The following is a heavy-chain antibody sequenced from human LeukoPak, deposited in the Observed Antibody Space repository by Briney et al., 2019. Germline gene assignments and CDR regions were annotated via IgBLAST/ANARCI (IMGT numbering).Heavy chain of an antibody. D-gene: IGHD4-17*01. CDR2: ISCDGSNE. CDR3: AKDLDDYGDYGGFDY. V-gene: IGHV3-30*18. CDR1: GFTFSSYG. Sequence: GGSLRLSCAASGFTFSSYGMHWVRQAPGKGLEWVAVISCDGSNEYYADSVKGRFTISRDNSKNTLYLQMNSLRAEDTAVYYCAKDLDDYGDYGGFDYWGQGTLVTVSS. J-gene: IGHJ4*02.